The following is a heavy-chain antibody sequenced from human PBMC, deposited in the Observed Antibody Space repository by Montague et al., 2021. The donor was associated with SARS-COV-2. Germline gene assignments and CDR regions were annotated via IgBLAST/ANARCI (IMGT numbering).Heavy chain of an antibody. Sequence: SETLSLTCSVSGHSIWSSDWWTWVRQPPGKGLEWIGEIYHSGSTTYNPSLRSRVTISADKSKNQFSLTLTSLTAADTAVYYCARAQKTISGMLIPPYYFDFWGQGTLVTVSS. V-gene: IGHV4-4*02. CDR3: ARAQKTISGMLIPPYYFDF. D-gene: IGHD3-3*01. CDR2: IYHSGST. J-gene: IGHJ4*02. CDR1: GHSIWSSDW.